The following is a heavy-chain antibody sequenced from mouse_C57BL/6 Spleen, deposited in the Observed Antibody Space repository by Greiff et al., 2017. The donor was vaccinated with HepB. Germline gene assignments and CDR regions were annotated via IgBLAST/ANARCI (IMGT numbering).Heavy chain of an antibody. CDR1: GYSITSGYD. CDR2: ISYSGST. V-gene: IGHV3-1*01. CDR3: AREDANWSWFAY. J-gene: IGHJ3*01. D-gene: IGHD4-1*01. Sequence: DVKLVESGPGMVKPSQSLSLTCTVTGYSITSGYDWHWIRHFPGNKLEWMGYISYSGSTNYNPSLKSRISITHDTSKNHFFLKLNSVTTEDTATYYCAREDANWSWFAYWGQGTLVTVSA.